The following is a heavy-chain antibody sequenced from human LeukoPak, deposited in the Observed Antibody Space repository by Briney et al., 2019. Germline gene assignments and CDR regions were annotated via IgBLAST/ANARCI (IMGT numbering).Heavy chain of an antibody. CDR2: IRYDGSSK. Sequence: PGGSLRLSRAASGFTFSNYAMHWVRQAPGKGLEWLAFIRYDGSSKYYADSVKGRFTISRDNSKNTLYLQMNSLRAEDTAVYYCARDQAGSGHYADYWGQGILVTVSS. D-gene: IGHD3-10*01. J-gene: IGHJ4*02. CDR3: ARDQAGSGHYADY. CDR1: GFTFSNYA. V-gene: IGHV3-30*02.